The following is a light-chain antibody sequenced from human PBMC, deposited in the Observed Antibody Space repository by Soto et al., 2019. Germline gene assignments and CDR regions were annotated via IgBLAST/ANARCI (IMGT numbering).Light chain of an antibody. CDR1: QKISVY. J-gene: IGKJ5*01. Sequence: DIQLTQSPSSLSAFVGDRVTITCRASQKISVYLNWYQQKPGRPPKLLIYGVKNLQTWVPSRFSGSSSGTDFTLTISSLQPEDFATYYCQQSYSTPITFGQGTRLEIK. CDR3: QQSYSTPIT. CDR2: GVK. V-gene: IGKV1-39*01.